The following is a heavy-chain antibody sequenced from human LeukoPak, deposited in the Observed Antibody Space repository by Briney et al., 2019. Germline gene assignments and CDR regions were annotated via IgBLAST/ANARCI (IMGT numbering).Heavy chain of an antibody. J-gene: IGHJ4*02. CDR2: ISYDGSNK. Sequence: PGGSLRLSRAASGFTFSSYAMHWVRQAPGKGLEWVAVISYDGSNKYYADSVKGRFTISRDNAKNSLYLQMNSLRAEDTAVYYCARWYGILTGFPRLLGYWGQGTLVTVSS. D-gene: IGHD3-9*01. CDR1: GFTFSSYA. CDR3: ARWYGILTGFPRLLGY. V-gene: IGHV3-30*04.